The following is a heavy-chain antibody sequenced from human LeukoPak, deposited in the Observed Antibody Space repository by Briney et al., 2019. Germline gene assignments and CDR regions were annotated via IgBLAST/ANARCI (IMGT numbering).Heavy chain of an antibody. V-gene: IGHV4-59*06. Sequence: PSETLSLTCTVSGGSISSYYWSWIRQHPGKGLEWIGYIYYSGSTYYNPSLKSRVTISVDTSKNQFSLKLSSVTAADTAVYYCARLAAAETSAIDYWGQGTLVTVSS. CDR2: IYYSGST. J-gene: IGHJ4*02. D-gene: IGHD6-13*01. CDR3: ARLAAAETSAIDY. CDR1: GGSISSYY.